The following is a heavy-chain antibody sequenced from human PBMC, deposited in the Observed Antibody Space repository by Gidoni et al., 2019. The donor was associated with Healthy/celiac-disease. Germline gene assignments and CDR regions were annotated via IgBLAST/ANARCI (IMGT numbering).Heavy chain of an antibody. D-gene: IGHD6-13*01. V-gene: IGHV1-69*04. CDR2: IIPILGIA. J-gene: IGHJ4*02. CDR3: ARGGIAAPYYFDY. Sequence: QVQLVQSGAEVKQPGSSVKVSCKASGGTFSSYAISWVRQAPGQGLEWMGRIIPILGIANYAQKFQGRVTITADKSTSTAYMELSSLRSEDTAVYYCARGGIAAPYYFDYWGQGTLVTVSS. CDR1: GGTFSSYA.